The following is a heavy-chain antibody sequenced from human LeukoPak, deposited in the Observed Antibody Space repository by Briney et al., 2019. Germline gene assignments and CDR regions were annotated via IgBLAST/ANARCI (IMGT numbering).Heavy chain of an antibody. CDR3: ARQTGSGLFILP. J-gene: IGHJ4*02. D-gene: IGHD3/OR15-3a*01. V-gene: IGHV4-39*01. CDR1: GGSINSNNDY. CDR2: IYYSGNT. Sequence: SETLSLTCFVSGGSINSNNDYWAWIRQPPGKGLEWIGSIYYSGNTYYNASLKSQVSISIDTSKNQFSLRLTSVTAADTAVYYCARQTGSGLFILPGGQGTLVTVSS.